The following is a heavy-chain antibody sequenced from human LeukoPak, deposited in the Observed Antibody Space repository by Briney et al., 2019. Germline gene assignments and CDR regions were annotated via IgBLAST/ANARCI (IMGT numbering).Heavy chain of an antibody. V-gene: IGHV5-10-1*01. CDR3: ARLGEYSGYDYYFDY. D-gene: IGHD5-12*01. J-gene: IGHJ4*02. CDR1: GYSFTSYW. Sequence: RGESLEISCKGSGYSFTSYWISWVRQMPGKGLEWMGRIDPSDSYTNYSPSFQGHVTISADKSISTAYLQWSSLKASDTAMYYCARLGEYSGYDYYFDYWGQGTLVTVSS. CDR2: IDPSDSYT.